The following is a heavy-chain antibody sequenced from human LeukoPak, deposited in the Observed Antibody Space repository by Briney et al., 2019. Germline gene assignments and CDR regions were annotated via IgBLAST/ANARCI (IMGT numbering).Heavy chain of an antibody. J-gene: IGHJ4*02. CDR2: IYYSGST. Sequence: SETLSLTCTVSGGSITTSSYYRGWIRQPPGKGLEWIGAIYYSGSTYFDPSLKSRVTMSVDTSKNQFSLKLSSVTAADTAVYYCARQYYDILTGYPYYFDYWGQGTLVTVSS. CDR3: ARQYYDILTGYPYYFDY. D-gene: IGHD3-9*01. V-gene: IGHV4-39*01. CDR1: GGSITTSSYY.